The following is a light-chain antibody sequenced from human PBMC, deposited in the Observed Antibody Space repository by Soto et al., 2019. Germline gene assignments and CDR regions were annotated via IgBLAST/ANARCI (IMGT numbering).Light chain of an antibody. CDR3: QQYGASPWT. CDR2: DTS. CDR1: QSVSSSH. J-gene: IGKJ1*01. Sequence: EVELTQSPGTLSLSPGERATLSCRASQSVSSSHLAWYQQKRGQAPRLLIYDTSTRATGSPDRFSGSGSGTDFTLTISRLEPEDFAVYHCQQYGASPWTFGQGTKVEVK. V-gene: IGKV3-20*01.